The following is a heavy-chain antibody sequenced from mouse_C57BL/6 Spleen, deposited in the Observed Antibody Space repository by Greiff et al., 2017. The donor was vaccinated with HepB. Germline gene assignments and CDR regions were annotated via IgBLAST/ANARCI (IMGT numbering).Heavy chain of an antibody. CDR1: GYTFTSYG. CDR2: IYPRSGNT. CDR3: ARGDYDRYYFDY. D-gene: IGHD2-4*01. Sequence: QVQLQQSGAELARPGASVKLSCKASGYTFTSYGISWVKQRTGQGLEWIGEIYPRSGNTYYNEKFKGKATLTADKSSRPAYMELRSLTSEDSAVYFCARGDYDRYYFDYWGQGTTLTVSS. V-gene: IGHV1-81*01. J-gene: IGHJ2*01.